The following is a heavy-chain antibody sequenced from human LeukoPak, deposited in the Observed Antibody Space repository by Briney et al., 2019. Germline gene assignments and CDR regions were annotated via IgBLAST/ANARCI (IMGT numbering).Heavy chain of an antibody. J-gene: IGHJ3*02. V-gene: IGHV3-30*04. Sequence: GGSLRLSCAASGFTFRSYAMHWVRQAPGKGLEGVAVISYDGSNKYYADSVKGRLTISRDNSKNTLYLQMNSLRAEDTAVYYCARARYYDILTGPNDAFDIWGQGTMVTVSS. CDR1: GFTFRSYA. CDR2: ISYDGSNK. CDR3: ARARYYDILTGPNDAFDI. D-gene: IGHD3-9*01.